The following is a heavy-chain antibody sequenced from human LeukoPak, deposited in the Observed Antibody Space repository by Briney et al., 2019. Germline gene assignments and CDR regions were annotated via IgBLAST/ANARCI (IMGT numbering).Heavy chain of an antibody. Sequence: GGSLRLSCAASGFTFSSYGMHWVRQAPGKGLEWVAVIWYDGSNKYYADSVKGRFTISRDNSKNMLYLQMNSLRAEDTAVYYCARDPTLYYYDSSGCLFDYWGQGTLVTVSS. CDR2: IWYDGSNK. CDR3: ARDPTLYYYDSSGCLFDY. J-gene: IGHJ4*02. V-gene: IGHV3-33*01. CDR1: GFTFSSYG. D-gene: IGHD3-22*01.